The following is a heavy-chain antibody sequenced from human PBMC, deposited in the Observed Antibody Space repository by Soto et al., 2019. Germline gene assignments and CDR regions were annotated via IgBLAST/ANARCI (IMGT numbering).Heavy chain of an antibody. CDR2: ISYDGSNK. Sequence: GGSLRLSCAASGFTFSSYAMHWVRQAPGKGLEWVAVISYDGSNKYYADSVKGRFTISRDNSKNTLYLQMNSLRAEDTAVYYCAREGPTQQLVPFGYYYYGMDVWGQGTTVTVSS. V-gene: IGHV3-30-3*01. D-gene: IGHD6-13*01. CDR1: GFTFSSYA. J-gene: IGHJ6*02. CDR3: AREGPTQQLVPFGYYYYGMDV.